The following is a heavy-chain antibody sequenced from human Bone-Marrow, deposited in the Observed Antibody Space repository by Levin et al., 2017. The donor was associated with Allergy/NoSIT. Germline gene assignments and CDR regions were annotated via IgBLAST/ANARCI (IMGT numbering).Heavy chain of an antibody. V-gene: IGHV3-9*01. CDR1: GFTFEDYA. CDR2: ISWNSGSI. Sequence: GGSLRLSCAASGFTFEDYAMHWVRQVPGKGLEWVSSISWNSGSITYADSVKGRFTISRDNANNSLYLRMNSLRPEDTAFYYCAKDINNIVGPMRYYWYIDVWGRGTLVPVSS. CDR3: AKDINNIVGPMRYYWYIDV. D-gene: IGHD1-26*01. J-gene: IGHJ2*01.